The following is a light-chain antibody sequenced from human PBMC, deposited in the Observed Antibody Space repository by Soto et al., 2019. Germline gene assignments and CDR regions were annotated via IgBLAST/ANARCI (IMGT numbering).Light chain of an antibody. CDR1: QRISRY. V-gene: IGKV1-39*01. J-gene: IGKJ3*01. CDR2: AAS. CDR3: QHTYNTPFT. Sequence: DIQMTQAPSSLSASVGDRVTITCRASQRISRYVNWYQQKPRKAPRLLIFAASSLQGGVPSRFSGSGSGTDFTLTISSLQPEDFATYYCQHTYNTPFTFGPGTKVDIK.